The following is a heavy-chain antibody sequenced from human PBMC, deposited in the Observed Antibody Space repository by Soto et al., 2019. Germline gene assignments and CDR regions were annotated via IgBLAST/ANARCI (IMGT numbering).Heavy chain of an antibody. CDR1: GYTFTGYY. CDR2: INPTSGGT. CDR3: AREWSSSAFDY. J-gene: IGHJ4*02. D-gene: IGHD6-6*01. V-gene: IGHV1-2*02. Sequence: QVQLVQSGAEVKKPGASVKVSCKASGYTFTGYYMHWVRQAPGQGLEWMGWINPTSGGTNYAQKFQGRVTMTRDTSISTAYMELSRLRSDDTAVYYCAREWSSSAFDYWGQGTLVTVSS.